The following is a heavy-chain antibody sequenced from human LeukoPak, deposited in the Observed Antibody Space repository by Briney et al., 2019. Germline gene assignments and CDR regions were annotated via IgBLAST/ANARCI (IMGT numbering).Heavy chain of an antibody. J-gene: IGHJ3*01. Sequence: SGGSLRLSCVASGFVFNTYWIYWVRQAPGKGLEWVATINQDGTETRYVDSVKGRFTISRDSAKSSVFLQMNSLRVEDTAVFYCAHAYLWGQGTMVTVSS. CDR1: GFVFNTYW. D-gene: IGHD2-21*01. V-gene: IGHV3-7*01. CDR2: INQDGTET. CDR3: AHAYL.